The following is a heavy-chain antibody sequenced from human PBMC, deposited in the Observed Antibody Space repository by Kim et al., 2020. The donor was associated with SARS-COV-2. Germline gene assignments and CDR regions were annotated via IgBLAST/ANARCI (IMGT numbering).Heavy chain of an antibody. CDR3: ARDLDKPNYYFDY. CDR1: GFTFSSYG. CDR2: IWYDGSNK. Sequence: GRSLRLSCAASGFTFSSYGMHWVRQAPGKGLEWVAVIWYDGSNKYYADSVKGRFTISRDNSKNTLYLQMNSLRAEDTAVYYCARDLDKPNYYFDYWGQGTLVTVSS. J-gene: IGHJ4*02. D-gene: IGHD1-1*01. V-gene: IGHV3-33*01.